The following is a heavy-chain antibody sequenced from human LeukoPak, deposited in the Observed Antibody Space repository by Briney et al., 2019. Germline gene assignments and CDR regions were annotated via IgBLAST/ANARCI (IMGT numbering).Heavy chain of an antibody. CDR3: AREVPVDNGAGFDY. V-gene: IGHV3-30-3*01. Sequence: GGSLRLSCAASGFTFSSYAMHWVRQAPGKGLEWVAVISYDGSNKYYADSVKGRFTISRDNSKNMLYLQMNSLRAEDTAVYYCAREVPVDNGAGFDYWGQGTLVTVSS. J-gene: IGHJ4*02. CDR1: GFTFSSYA. CDR2: ISYDGSNK. D-gene: IGHD5-12*01.